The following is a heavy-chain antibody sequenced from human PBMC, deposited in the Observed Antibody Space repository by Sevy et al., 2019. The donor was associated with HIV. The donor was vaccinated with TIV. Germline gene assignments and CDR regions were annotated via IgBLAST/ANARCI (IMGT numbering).Heavy chain of an antibody. Sequence: GGSLRLSCAASGFPFSNFAMSWVRQAPGKGLEWVSTLIGGGSRTYYADSVTGRFIISRDNSRNTLYLQMNSLRAEDTAIYYCAKRRVQSGLSGGGANYRMDVCGRGTTVTVSS. CDR2: LIGGGSRT. J-gene: IGHJ6*02. D-gene: IGHD2-8*02. CDR1: GFPFSNFA. CDR3: AKRRVQSGLSGGGANYRMDV. V-gene: IGHV3-23*01.